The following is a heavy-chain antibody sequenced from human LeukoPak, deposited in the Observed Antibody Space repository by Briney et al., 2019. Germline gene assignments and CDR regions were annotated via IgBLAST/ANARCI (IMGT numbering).Heavy chain of an antibody. V-gene: IGHV1-69*05. CDR1: GGTFSSYA. Sequence: ASVKVSCKASGGTFSSYAISWVRQAPGQGLEWMGGIIPIFGTANYAQKFQGRVTITTDESTSTAYMELSSLRSEDTAVYYCARHRGAYYYYYMDVWGKGTTVTVSS. CDR2: IIPIFGTA. J-gene: IGHJ6*03. CDR3: ARHRGAYYYYYMDV.